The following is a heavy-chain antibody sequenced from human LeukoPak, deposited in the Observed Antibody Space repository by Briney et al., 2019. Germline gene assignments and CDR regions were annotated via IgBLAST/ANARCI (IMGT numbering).Heavy chain of an antibody. D-gene: IGHD3-10*01. V-gene: IGHV4-61*02. Sequence: SQTLSLTCTVSGGSISSGSYYWSWIRQPAGKGLEWIGRIYTRGSTNYNPSLKSRVTISVDTSKNQFSLKLSSVTAADTAVYYCARDYGSGSYPDYWGQGTLVTVS. J-gene: IGHJ4*02. CDR3: ARDYGSGSYPDY. CDR1: GGSISSGSYY. CDR2: IYTRGST.